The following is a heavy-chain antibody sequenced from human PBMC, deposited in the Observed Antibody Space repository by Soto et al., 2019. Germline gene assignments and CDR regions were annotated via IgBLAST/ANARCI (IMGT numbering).Heavy chain of an antibody. J-gene: IGHJ6*03. Sequence: GGSLRLSCAASGFTFSSYGMHWVRQAPGKGLEWVAVIWYDGSNKYYADSVKGRFTISRDNSKNTLYLQMNSLRAEDTAVYYCARVNSQDIVVVPALIYYYMDVWGKGTTVTVSS. D-gene: IGHD2-2*01. CDR2: IWYDGSNK. V-gene: IGHV3-33*01. CDR1: GFTFSSYG. CDR3: ARVNSQDIVVVPALIYYYMDV.